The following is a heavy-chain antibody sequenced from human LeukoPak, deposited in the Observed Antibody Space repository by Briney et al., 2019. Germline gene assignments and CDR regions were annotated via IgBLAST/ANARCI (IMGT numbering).Heavy chain of an antibody. CDR1: GGSISSGSYY. CDR3: ARAGGSVGWYGTIDF. D-gene: IGHD6-19*01. CDR2: IYTSGST. J-gene: IGHJ4*02. V-gene: IGHV4-61*09. Sequence: SETLPLTCTVSGGSISSGSYYWSWIRQPAGKGLEWIGHIYTSGSTSYNPSLQSRVTISVDTSNHEFSLKLTSVTAADTAVYYCARAGGSVGWYGTIDFWGQGTLVTVSP.